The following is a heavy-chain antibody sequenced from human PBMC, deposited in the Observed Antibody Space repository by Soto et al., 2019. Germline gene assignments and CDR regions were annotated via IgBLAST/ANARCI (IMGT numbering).Heavy chain of an antibody. V-gene: IGHV1-3*01. CDR1: GYSFTSYA. Sequence: GASVTGSCTASGYSFTSYAMDWVRQAPGQRLEWMGWINAGNGNTKYSQKFQGRVTITRDTSASTAYMELSSLRSEDTAVYYCARDPVAGLYYYYGMDVWGQGTTVTVSS. CDR3: ARDPVAGLYYYYGMDV. D-gene: IGHD6-19*01. J-gene: IGHJ6*02. CDR2: INAGNGNT.